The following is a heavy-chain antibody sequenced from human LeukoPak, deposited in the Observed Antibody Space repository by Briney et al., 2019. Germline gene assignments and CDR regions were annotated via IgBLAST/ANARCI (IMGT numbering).Heavy chain of an antibody. CDR2: IYPGDSDN. J-gene: IGHJ5*02. D-gene: IGHD4-17*01. V-gene: IGHV5-51*01. CDR3: ARHQGRYGDYAEVWFDP. CDR1: GYTFTSYW. Sequence: GQSLKISCKGSGYTFTSYWIAGVRQTPGKGLEWMGIIYPGDSDNRYIPSFQGQVTISADKSISTAYLQWSSLKASDTAMYYCARHQGRYGDYAEVWFDPWGQGTLVTVSS.